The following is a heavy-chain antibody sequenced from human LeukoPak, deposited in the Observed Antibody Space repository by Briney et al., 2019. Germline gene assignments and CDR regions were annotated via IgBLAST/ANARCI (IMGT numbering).Heavy chain of an antibody. D-gene: IGHD5-18*01. J-gene: IGHJ4*02. CDR2: ISAYNGNT. CDR1: GYNFIRYG. CDR3: TRDLGVDTTMIFFDY. V-gene: IGHV1-18*01. Sequence: ASVKVSCKTSGYNFIRYGITWVRQAPGQGLEWMGWISAYNGNTNYAQKLQGRVTMTTDTSTSTAYMEIRSLRSDDTAVYYCTRDLGVDTTMIFFDYWGQGSLVTVSS.